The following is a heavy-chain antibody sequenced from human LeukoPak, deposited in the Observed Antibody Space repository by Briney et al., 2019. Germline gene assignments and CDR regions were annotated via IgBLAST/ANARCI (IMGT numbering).Heavy chain of an antibody. J-gene: IGHJ4*02. CDR3: ARDFAGGDDY. V-gene: IGHV3-74*01. Sequence: PGGSLRLSCAASGFTLSRYWMHWVRQVPEKGLVWVSRIEPDGSRITYADSLKGRFTMSRDNAKNTLYLQMNSLRAEDTAVYYCARDFAGGDDYWGQGTLVTVSS. CDR2: IEPDGSRI. D-gene: IGHD3-16*01. CDR1: GFTLSRYW.